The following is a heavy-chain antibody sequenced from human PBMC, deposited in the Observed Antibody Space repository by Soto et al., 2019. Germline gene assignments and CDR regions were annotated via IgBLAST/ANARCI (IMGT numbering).Heavy chain of an antibody. D-gene: IGHD3-3*01. V-gene: IGHV4-59*01. CDR2: IYYSGST. CDR3: ARDGGRYYGMDV. Sequence: SETLSLTCTVSGDAINSYYWSRIRRPPGKGLEWIGHIYYSGSTKYNPSLKSRVTISVDRSKSQFSLRVTSVTAADTAMYYCARDGGRYYGMDVWGQGTTVTVSS. J-gene: IGHJ6*02. CDR1: GDAINSYY.